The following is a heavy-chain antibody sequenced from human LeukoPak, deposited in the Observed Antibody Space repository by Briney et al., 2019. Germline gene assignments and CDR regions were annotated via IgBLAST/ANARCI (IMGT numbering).Heavy chain of an antibody. Sequence: SETLSLTCAVYDGSFSGYYWSWIRQPPGKGLEWIGEINHSGSTNYNPSLKSRVTISVDTSKNQFSLKLSSVTAADTAVYYCARVDYVWGSYRYTSNFDYWGQGTLVTVSS. CDR3: ARVDYVWGSYRYTSNFDY. CDR2: INHSGST. J-gene: IGHJ4*02. CDR1: DGSFSGYY. V-gene: IGHV4-34*01. D-gene: IGHD3-16*02.